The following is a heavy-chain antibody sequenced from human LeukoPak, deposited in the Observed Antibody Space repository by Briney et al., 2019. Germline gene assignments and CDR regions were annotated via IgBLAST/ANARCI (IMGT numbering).Heavy chain of an antibody. Sequence: GASVKVSCKASGGTFSNYALSWVRRAPGQGLEWMGGIVSLFGTANYAQKFQGRVTITADESTSTAYMELSSLRSEDTAVYYCARDLGATTIDAFDIWGQGTMVTVSS. J-gene: IGHJ3*02. CDR1: GGTFSNYA. D-gene: IGHD1-26*01. V-gene: IGHV1-69*13. CDR3: ARDLGATTIDAFDI. CDR2: IVSLFGTA.